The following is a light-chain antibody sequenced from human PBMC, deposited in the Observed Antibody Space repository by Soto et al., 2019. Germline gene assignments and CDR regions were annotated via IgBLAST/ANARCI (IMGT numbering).Light chain of an antibody. CDR3: SSFTGARTI. J-gene: IGLJ1*01. V-gene: IGLV2-8*01. CDR1: SSDVGGYNY. Sequence: QSLLTEPASASVSPGQSVTISCTGTSSDVGGYNYVSCYQQHPGKAPKLVIYEVTKRPSGVPDRFSGSKSGNTASLTVSGLQAEDDADYYCSSFTGARTIFGTGTKVTV. CDR2: EVT.